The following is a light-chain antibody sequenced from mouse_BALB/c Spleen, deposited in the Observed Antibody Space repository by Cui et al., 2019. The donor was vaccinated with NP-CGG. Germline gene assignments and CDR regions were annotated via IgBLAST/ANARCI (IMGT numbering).Light chain of an antibody. V-gene: IGLV1*01. Sequence: QAVVTKESALTTSPGVTVTLTFRSSTGAVTTSNYANWVPEKPDHLFTGLIGGTNNRAPGVPARFPGSLIGDKAALTITGAQTEDEAIYFCALWYSNHWVFGGGTKLTVL. CDR3: ALWYSNHWV. CDR2: GTN. J-gene: IGLJ1*01. CDR1: TGAVTTSNY.